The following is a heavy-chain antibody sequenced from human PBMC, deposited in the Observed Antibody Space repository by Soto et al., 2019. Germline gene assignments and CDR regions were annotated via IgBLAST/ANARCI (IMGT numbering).Heavy chain of an antibody. J-gene: IGHJ4*02. CDR2: IIPILGIA. CDR3: ARVVGAANDY. D-gene: IGHD1-26*01. CDR1: GGTFSSYT. V-gene: IGHV1-69*02. Sequence: QVQLVQSGAEVKKPGSSVKVSCKASGGTFSSYTISWVRQAPGQGLEWMGRIIPILGIANYAQKFQGRVTITADKSTSTAYMELSSLRSEDTAVYYCARVVGAANDYWGQGTLVTGYS.